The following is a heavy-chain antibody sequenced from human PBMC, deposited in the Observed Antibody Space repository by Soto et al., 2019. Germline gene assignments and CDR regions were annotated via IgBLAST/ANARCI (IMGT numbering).Heavy chain of an antibody. V-gene: IGHV4-30-4*01. CDR2: IYYSGST. CDR1: GGSISSGDYY. J-gene: IGHJ4*02. D-gene: IGHD3-3*01. CDR3: ARVNDFWSGYYPYYFDY. Sequence: SETLSLTCTVSGGSISSGDYYWSWIRQPPGKGLEWIGHIYYSGSTYYNPSLKSRVTISVDTSKNQFSLKLSSVTAADTAVYYCARVNDFWSGYYPYYFDYWGQGTLVTVSS.